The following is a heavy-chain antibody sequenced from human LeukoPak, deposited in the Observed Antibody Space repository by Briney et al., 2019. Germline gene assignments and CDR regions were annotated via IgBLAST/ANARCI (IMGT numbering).Heavy chain of an antibody. Sequence: GGSLRLSCAASGFTFSSYAMSWVRQAPGKGLEWVSGISGSGGSTYYADSVQGRFTISRDKSKNTLYLQMNSLRAEDSAVYYCAKGWSSISSAIDYWGRGTLVTVSS. CDR1: GFTFSSYA. CDR3: AKGWSSISSAIDY. J-gene: IGHJ4*02. V-gene: IGHV3-23*01. D-gene: IGHD2-15*01. CDR2: ISGSGGST.